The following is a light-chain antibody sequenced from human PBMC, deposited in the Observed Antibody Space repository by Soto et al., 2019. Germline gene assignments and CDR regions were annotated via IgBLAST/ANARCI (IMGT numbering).Light chain of an antibody. J-gene: IGLJ3*02. V-gene: IGLV2-8*01. Sequence: QSALTQPPSASGSPGQSVTISCTGTSSDIGSYNYVSWYQQHPGKAPKVMIYQVNKRPSGVPDRFSGSKSGNTAFLTVSGLQAEDEADYFCSSCAGSYIVVFGGGTKLTVL. CDR2: QVN. CDR1: SSDIGSYNY. CDR3: SSCAGSYIVV.